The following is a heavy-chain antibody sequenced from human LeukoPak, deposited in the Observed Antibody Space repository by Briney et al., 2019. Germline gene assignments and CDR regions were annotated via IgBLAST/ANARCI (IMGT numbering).Heavy chain of an antibody. D-gene: IGHD1-7*01. Sequence: PGGSLRLSCAGSGFTFSSYSMHWVRQAPGKGLEWVSSISSSSIYIYYADSLKGRFTISRDNAKNSLYLQMNSLRAEDTAVYYCARDPSWNYGYDYWGQGTLVTVSS. CDR3: ARDPSWNYGYDY. CDR2: ISSSSIYI. J-gene: IGHJ4*02. V-gene: IGHV3-21*01. CDR1: GFTFSSYS.